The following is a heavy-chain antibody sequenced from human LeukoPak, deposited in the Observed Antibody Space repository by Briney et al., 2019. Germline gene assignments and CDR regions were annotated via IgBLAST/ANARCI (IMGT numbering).Heavy chain of an antibody. CDR1: GFTVSSNY. CDR2: IYSGGST. V-gene: IGHV3-66*01. J-gene: IGHJ4*02. CDR3: ARALHVSSWYML. D-gene: IGHD6-13*01. Sequence: GGSLRLSCAASGFTVSSNYMSWVRQAPGKGLKWVSVIYSGGSTYYADSVKGRFTISRDNSKNTLYLQMNSLRAEDTAVYYCARALHVSSWYMLWGQGTLVTVSS.